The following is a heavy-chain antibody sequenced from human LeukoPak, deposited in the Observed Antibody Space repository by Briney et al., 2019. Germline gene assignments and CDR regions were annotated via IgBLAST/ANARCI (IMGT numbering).Heavy chain of an antibody. CDR2: INPKTGGT. D-gene: IGHD2-2*01. J-gene: IGHJ3*02. CDR1: GYTFSGHY. V-gene: IGHV1-2*02. Sequence: ASVKVSCKASGYTFSGHYIYWVRQAPGQGLEWVGWINPKTGGTNSAQTFQGRVTMTRDMSINTAYMELSSLRSDDTAVYYCARTSHWDAFDIWGQGTMVTVSS. CDR3: ARTSHWDAFDI.